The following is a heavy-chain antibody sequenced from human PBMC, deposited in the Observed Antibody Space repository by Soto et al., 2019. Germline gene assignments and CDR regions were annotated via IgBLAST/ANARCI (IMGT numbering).Heavy chain of an antibody. Sequence: AAVKVSCKASGYTFTTYGINWVRQAPGQGLEWMGWISFYNGDTKYAQKVQGRVTMTRDTSTSTAYMEVRSLRSDDTAVYYCARSTVAASFDFWGQGTLVTVSS. V-gene: IGHV1-18*01. CDR2: ISFYNGDT. CDR3: ARSTVAASFDF. CDR1: GYTFTTYG. D-gene: IGHD6-19*01. J-gene: IGHJ4*02.